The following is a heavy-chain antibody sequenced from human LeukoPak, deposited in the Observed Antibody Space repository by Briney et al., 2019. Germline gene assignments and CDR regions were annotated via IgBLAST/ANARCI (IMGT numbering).Heavy chain of an antibody. Sequence: PGGSLRLSCSASGFAFSAYGMNWVRQAPGKGPEWVANINLDRSAKTYVESLKGRVTISRDNAKNSLYLQMTSLRVEDTAVYYCAAWGLHNYWGQGTLVTVSS. CDR2: INLDRSAK. V-gene: IGHV3-7*02. CDR1: GFAFSAYG. D-gene: IGHD7-27*01. CDR3: AAWGLHNY. J-gene: IGHJ4*02.